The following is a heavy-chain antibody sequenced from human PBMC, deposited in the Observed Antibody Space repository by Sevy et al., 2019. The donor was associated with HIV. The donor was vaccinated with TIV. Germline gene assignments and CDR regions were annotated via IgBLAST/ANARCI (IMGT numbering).Heavy chain of an antibody. Sequence: GGSLRLSCAASGFTFSNAWMSWVRQAPGKGLEWVGRIKSKTDGGTTEYAAPVKGRFTISRDDSKNTLYLQMNSLKTEDTAVYYCTTVGWLESDYYYYGMDVWGQGTTVTVSS. CDR3: TTVGWLESDYYYYGMDV. CDR1: GFTFSNAW. V-gene: IGHV3-15*01. CDR2: IKSKTDGGTT. J-gene: IGHJ6*02. D-gene: IGHD6-19*01.